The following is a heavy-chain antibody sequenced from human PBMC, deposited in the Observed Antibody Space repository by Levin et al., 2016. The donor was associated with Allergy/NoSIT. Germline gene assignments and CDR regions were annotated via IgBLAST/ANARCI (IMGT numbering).Heavy chain of an antibody. Sequence: GGSLRLSCAASGFNFNSYNMDWVRQAPGKGLEWVSYINRDLSLILYADSVKGRFTISRDDARNSLYLHMDNLRDEDTAVYYCARDSGRAGGVDYWGQGTLVSVSA. CDR3: ARDSGRAGGVDY. CDR2: INRDLSLI. D-gene: IGHD3-10*01. J-gene: IGHJ4*02. V-gene: IGHV3-48*02. CDR1: GFNFNSYN.